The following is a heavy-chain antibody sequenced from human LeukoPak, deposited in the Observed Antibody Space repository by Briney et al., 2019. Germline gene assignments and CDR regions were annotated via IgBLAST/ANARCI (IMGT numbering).Heavy chain of an antibody. CDR1: GGSISSYY. Sequence: PSETLSLTCTVSGGSISSYYWSWIRQPPGKGLEWIGYIYYSGSTNYNPSLKRRVTISVDTSKHQFSLTLISVTAADTAVYYCARAYSSGWYYFYYWGQGTLVTVSS. D-gene: IGHD6-19*01. V-gene: IGHV4-59*01. CDR2: IYYSGST. J-gene: IGHJ4*02. CDR3: ARAYSSGWYYFYY.